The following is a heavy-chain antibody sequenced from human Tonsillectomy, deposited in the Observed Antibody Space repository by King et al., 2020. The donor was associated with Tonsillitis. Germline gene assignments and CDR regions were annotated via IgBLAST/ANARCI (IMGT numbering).Heavy chain of an antibody. CDR3: ARGFEIAARPFDY. V-gene: IGHV4-59*01. CDR1: RGSITSYC. CDR2: FYYSGST. D-gene: IGHD6-6*01. J-gene: IGHJ4*02. Sequence: VQLQESGPGLVKPSETLSLTCTVSRGSITSYCWDWFRQPPGKGREWIGYFYYSGSTNYNPSPKSRVTISVDTSKNQFSLNLNSVTAADTAVYYCARGFEIAARPFDYWGQGTLVTVSS.